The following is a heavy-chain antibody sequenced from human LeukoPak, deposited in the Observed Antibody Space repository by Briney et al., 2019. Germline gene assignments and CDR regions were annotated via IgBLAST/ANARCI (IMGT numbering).Heavy chain of an antibody. CDR2: INHSGST. CDR1: GGSFSGYY. CDR3: ARSSREYLILQ. J-gene: IGHJ4*02. D-gene: IGHD2/OR15-2a*01. Sequence: SETLSLTCAVYGGSFSGYYWSWIRQPPGKGLEWIGEINHSGSTNYNPSLKSRVTISVDTSKNQFSLKLSSVTAADTAVYYCARSSREYLILQWGQGTLVTVSS. V-gene: IGHV4-34*01.